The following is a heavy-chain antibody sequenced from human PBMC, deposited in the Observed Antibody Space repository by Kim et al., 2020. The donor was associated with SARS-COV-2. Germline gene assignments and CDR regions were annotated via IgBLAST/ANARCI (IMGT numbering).Heavy chain of an antibody. Sequence: SETLSLTCAVYGGSFSGYYWSWIRQPPGKGLEWIGEINHSGSTNYNPSLKSRVTISVDTSKNQFSLKLSSVTAADTAVYYCARFNRHPLSSSWYQDFDYWGQGTLVTVSS. CDR3: ARFNRHPLSSSWYQDFDY. J-gene: IGHJ4*02. CDR2: INHSGST. V-gene: IGHV4-34*01. CDR1: GGSFSGYY. D-gene: IGHD6-13*01.